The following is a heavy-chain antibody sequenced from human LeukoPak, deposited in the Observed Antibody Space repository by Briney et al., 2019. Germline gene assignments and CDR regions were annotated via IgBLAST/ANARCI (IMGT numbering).Heavy chain of an antibody. Sequence: PSETLSLTCAVYGGSFSGYYWSWIRQPPGKGLEWIGEINHSGSTNYNPSLKSRVTISVDTPKNQFSLKLSSVTAADTAVYYCARGGELERLSIYYYYMDVWGKGTTVTVSS. V-gene: IGHV4-34*01. CDR2: INHSGST. CDR3: ARGGELERLSIYYYYMDV. CDR1: GGSFSGYY. D-gene: IGHD1-1*01. J-gene: IGHJ6*03.